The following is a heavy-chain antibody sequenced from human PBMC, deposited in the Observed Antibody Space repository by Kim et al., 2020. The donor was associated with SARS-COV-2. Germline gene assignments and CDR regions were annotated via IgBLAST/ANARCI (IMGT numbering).Heavy chain of an antibody. CDR3: ARPSSGWYGGNAFDI. CDR1: GGSISSYY. J-gene: IGHJ3*02. D-gene: IGHD6-19*01. Sequence: SETLSLTCTVSGGSISSYYWSWIRQPPGKGLEWIGYIYYSGSTNYNPSLKSRVTISVDTSKNQFSLKLSSVTAADTAVYYCARPSSGWYGGNAFDIWGQGTMVTVSS. V-gene: IGHV4-59*01. CDR2: IYYSGST.